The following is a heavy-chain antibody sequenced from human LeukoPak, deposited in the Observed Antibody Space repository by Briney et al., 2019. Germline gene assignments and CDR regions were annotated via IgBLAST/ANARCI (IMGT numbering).Heavy chain of an antibody. V-gene: IGHV3-74*01. CDR3: ARAVGYSSSWYSQYYFDY. D-gene: IGHD6-13*01. J-gene: IGHJ4*02. CDR1: GFTFRSYW. CDR2: INSDGSST. Sequence: QPGGSLRLSCAASGFTFRSYWMHWVRQAPGKGLVWVSRINSDGSSTSYADSVKGRFTISRDNAKNTLYLQMNSLRAEDTAVYYCARAVGYSSSWYSQYYFDYWGQGTLVTVSS.